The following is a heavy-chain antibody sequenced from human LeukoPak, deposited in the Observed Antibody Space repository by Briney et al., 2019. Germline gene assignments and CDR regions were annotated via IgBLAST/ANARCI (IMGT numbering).Heavy chain of an antibody. CDR3: ARRRAGFPFDY. D-gene: IGHD6-19*01. CDR1: GGSFSGYY. CDR2: INHSGST. Sequence: SETLSLTCAVYGGSFSGYYWSWIRQPPGKGLEWIGEINHSGSTNYNPSLKSRVTISVDTSKNQFSLKLSSVTAADTAVYYCARRRAGFPFDYWGQGTLVTVSS. V-gene: IGHV4-34*01. J-gene: IGHJ4*02.